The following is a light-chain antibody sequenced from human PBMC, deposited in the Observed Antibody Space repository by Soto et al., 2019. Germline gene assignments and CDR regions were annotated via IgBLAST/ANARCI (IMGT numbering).Light chain of an antibody. CDR1: QSVGSL. V-gene: IGKV3-11*01. CDR3: QQRYNWPPLT. J-gene: IGKJ4*01. CDR2: DAS. Sequence: EIVLTQSPATLSLSPGERATLSCRASQSVGSLLAWYQQKPGQAPRLLIYDASSRATGIPARFSGSGSGTDFTLTISSLEPEDFAVYYCQQRYNWPPLTFGGGTKVEIK.